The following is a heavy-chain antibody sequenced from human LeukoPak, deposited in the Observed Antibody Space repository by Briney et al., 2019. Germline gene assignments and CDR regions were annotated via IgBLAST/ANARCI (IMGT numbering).Heavy chain of an antibody. D-gene: IGHD3-22*01. CDR3: ARDGAYYYDSSGYSYYFDY. CDR1: GGTFSSYA. V-gene: IGHV1-69*04. CDR2: IIPILGIA. J-gene: IGHJ4*02. Sequence: SVKVSCKASGGTFSSYAISWVRQAPGQGLEWMGRIIPILGIANYAQKFQGRVTITADKSTSTAYMELSSLRSEDTAVYYCARDGAYYYDSSGYSYYFDYWGQGTLVTVSS.